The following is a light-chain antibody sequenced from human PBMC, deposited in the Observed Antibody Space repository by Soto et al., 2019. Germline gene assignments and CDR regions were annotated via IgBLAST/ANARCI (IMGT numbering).Light chain of an antibody. CDR2: ELS. J-gene: IGLJ1*01. CDR3: SSYTSSSTLLYV. Sequence: QSALTQPASVSGSPGQSITISCTGTSSDVGGYHHVSWYQQYPGKAPKVIIYELSNRPSGISNRFSGSKSGNTASLTISGLQAEDEADYYCSSYTSSSTLLYVFGTGTKLTVL. CDR1: SSDVGGYHH. V-gene: IGLV2-14*01.